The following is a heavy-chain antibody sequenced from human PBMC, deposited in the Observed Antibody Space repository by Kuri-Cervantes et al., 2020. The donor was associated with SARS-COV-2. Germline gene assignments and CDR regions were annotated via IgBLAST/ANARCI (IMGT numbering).Heavy chain of an antibody. J-gene: IGHJ4*02. CDR3: ARDRGANGWFDY. D-gene: IGHD6-19*01. CDR1: GFTFSRYE. Sequence: GGSLRLSCVASGFTFSRYEINWVRQAPGKGLEWVSYIGLSDISIKYTDSVKGRFSITRDNAKNSVYLQMNSQRVEDTALYYCARDRGANGWFDYWGPGTLVTVSS. V-gene: IGHV3-48*03. CDR2: IGLSDISI.